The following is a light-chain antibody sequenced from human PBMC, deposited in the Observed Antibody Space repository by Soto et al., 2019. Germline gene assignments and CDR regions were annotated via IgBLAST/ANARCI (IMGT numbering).Light chain of an antibody. J-gene: IGLJ2*01. Sequence: QCALTQPASVSGSPGQSITISCTGTSDDVGGYNYVSWYQQHPGKAPKLMIYDVSNRPSGVSNRFSGSKSGNTASLTISGLQAEDEADYYCSSYTSSSTLEVVFGGGTKVTAL. V-gene: IGLV2-14*01. CDR3: SSYTSSSTLEVV. CDR2: DVS. CDR1: SDDVGGYNY.